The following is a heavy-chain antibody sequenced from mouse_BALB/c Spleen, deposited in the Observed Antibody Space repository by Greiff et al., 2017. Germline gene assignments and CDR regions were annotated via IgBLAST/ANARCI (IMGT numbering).Heavy chain of an antibody. J-gene: IGHJ3*01. V-gene: IGHV10-1*02. D-gene: IGHD2-4*01. Sequence: EVQVVESGGGLVQPKGSLKLSCAASGFTFNTYAMNWVRQAPGKGLEWVARIRSKSNNYATYYAGSVKDRFTISRDDSQSMLYLQMNNLKTEDTAMYYCVRPSTMITAWFAYWGQGTLVTVSA. CDR3: VRPSTMITAWFAY. CDR1: GFTFNTYA. CDR2: IRSKSNNYAT.